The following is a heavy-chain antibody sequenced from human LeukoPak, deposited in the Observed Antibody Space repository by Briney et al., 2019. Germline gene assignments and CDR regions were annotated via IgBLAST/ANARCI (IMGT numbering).Heavy chain of an antibody. CDR2: IYYSGST. Sequence: TSETLSLTCTVSGGSISSYYWSWIRQPPGKGLEWIGYIYYSGSTNYNPSLKSRVTISVDTSKNQFSLKLSSVTAADTAVYYCARDPHYGDYRHHDAFDIWGQGTMVTVSS. J-gene: IGHJ3*02. CDR1: GGSISSYY. V-gene: IGHV4-59*01. D-gene: IGHD4-17*01. CDR3: ARDPHYGDYRHHDAFDI.